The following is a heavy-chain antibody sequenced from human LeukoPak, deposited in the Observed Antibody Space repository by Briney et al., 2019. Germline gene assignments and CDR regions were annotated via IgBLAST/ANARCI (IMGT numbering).Heavy chain of an antibody. V-gene: IGHV3-23*01. CDR2: ISDGGGSI. Sequence: QTGGSLRLSCAASGFTFGTYAMSWVRQAPGKGLEWVSGISDGGGSIHYADSVRGRFTISRDNAKNTLYLQMNSLRTEDAAVYYCTRNPGMDVWGQGTTVTVSS. J-gene: IGHJ6*02. CDR3: TRNPGMDV. CDR1: GFTFGTYA.